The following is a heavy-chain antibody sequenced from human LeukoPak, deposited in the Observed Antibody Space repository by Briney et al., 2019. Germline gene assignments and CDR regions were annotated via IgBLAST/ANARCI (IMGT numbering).Heavy chain of an antibody. J-gene: IGHJ5*01. D-gene: IGHD4-11*01. CDR3: AKEGAYPIVTYDS. CDR2: IKQDXSEK. V-gene: IGHV3-7*01. Sequence: PGGSLRLSCAASGVTFSNYWMNWVRQAPGKGLXXXANIKQDXSEKYFVDSVKGRVTISRDNAKNSLYLQMNSLRAEDTAVYYCAKEGAYPIVTYDSWGQGTLVTVSS. CDR1: GVTFSNYW.